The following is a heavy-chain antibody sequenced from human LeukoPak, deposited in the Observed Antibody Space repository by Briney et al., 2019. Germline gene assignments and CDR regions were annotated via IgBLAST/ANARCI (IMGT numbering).Heavy chain of an antibody. V-gene: IGHV3-7*03. CDR2: IKQNGGER. J-gene: IGHJ4*02. CDR3: ARDSGKARSDY. Sequence: GGSLRLSCVASGFTFSDYWMTWVRQAPGKGLEWVANIKQNGGERYYVDSVEGRFTISRDNAKNSLYLQMNSLRAEDTAVYYCARDSGKARSDYWGQGALVTVSS. D-gene: IGHD4-23*01. CDR1: GFTFSDYW.